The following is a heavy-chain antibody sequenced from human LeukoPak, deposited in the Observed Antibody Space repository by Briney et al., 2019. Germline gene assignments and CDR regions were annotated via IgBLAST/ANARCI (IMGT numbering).Heavy chain of an antibody. V-gene: IGHV3-23*01. J-gene: IGHJ3*01. D-gene: IGHD3-22*01. CDR1: GFTFSSYA. CDR2: ISGSGGST. Sequence: GSLRLSCAASGFTFSSYAMSWVRQAPGKGLEWVSAISGSGGSTYYADSVKGRFTISRDNSKNTLYLQMNSLRAEDTAVYYCAKDSKAYYYDSSGTPDLWGQGTMVTVSS. CDR3: AKDSKAYYYDSSGTPDL.